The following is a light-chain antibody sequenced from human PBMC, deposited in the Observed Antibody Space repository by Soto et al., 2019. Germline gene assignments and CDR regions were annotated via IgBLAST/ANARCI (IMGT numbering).Light chain of an antibody. CDR2: GAS. V-gene: IGKV3-15*01. J-gene: IGKJ4*01. CDR3: QQYNKWPLP. Sequence: EIVMTQSPATLSVSPGERATLSCRASQSVSSNLAWYQQKPGQAPRLLIYGASTSATGIPARFSGSGSGTEFTLSISSLQSDYCTVYFCQQYNKWPLPFGGGTKVDIK. CDR1: QSVSSN.